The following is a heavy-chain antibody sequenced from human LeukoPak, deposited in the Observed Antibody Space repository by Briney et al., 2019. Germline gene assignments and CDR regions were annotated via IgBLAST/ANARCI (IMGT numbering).Heavy chain of an antibody. D-gene: IGHD1-14*01. Sequence: GGSLRLSCAASGFTFSSYWMSWVRQAPGKGLEWVANIKQDGSEKYYVDSVKGRFTISRDNAKNSLYLQMNSLRADDTAIYFCVRPEDLGTLYYWGQGILVTVSS. CDR2: IKQDGSEK. V-gene: IGHV3-7*01. CDR3: VRPEDLGTLYY. J-gene: IGHJ4*02. CDR1: GFTFSSYW.